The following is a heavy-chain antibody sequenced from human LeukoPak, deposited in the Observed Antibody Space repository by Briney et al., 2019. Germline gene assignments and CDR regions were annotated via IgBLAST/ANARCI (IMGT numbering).Heavy chain of an antibody. J-gene: IGHJ4*02. D-gene: IGHD3-22*01. V-gene: IGHV3-23*01. CDR1: GFTFISHA. Sequence: PGGSLRLSCAASGFTFISHAMSWVRQAPGKGLEWVSAISGSGGSTYYADSVKGRFTISRDNSKNTLYLQMNSLRAEDTAVYYCAKNQYYYDSAADYWGQGTLVTVSS. CDR2: ISGSGGST. CDR3: AKNQYYYDSAADY.